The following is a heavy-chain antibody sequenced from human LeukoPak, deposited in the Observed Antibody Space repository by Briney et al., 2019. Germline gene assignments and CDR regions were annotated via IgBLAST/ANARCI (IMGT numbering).Heavy chain of an antibody. CDR3: ARDDGGSGTRGTFDY. J-gene: IGHJ4*02. D-gene: IGHD1-7*01. CDR2: IWYDGSNK. Sequence: PGRSLRLSCAASGFTFSSYGMHGVRQAPGKGLEWVAVIWYDGSNKYYADSVKGRFTISRDNSKNTLYLQMNSLRAEDAAVYYCARDDGGSGTRGTFDYWGQGTLVTVSS. CDR1: GFTFSSYG. V-gene: IGHV3-33*01.